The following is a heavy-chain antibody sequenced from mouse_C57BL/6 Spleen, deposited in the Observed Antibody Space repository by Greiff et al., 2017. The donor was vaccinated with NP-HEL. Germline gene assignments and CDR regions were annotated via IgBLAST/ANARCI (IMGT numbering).Heavy chain of an antibody. CDR2: IYPRSGNT. Sequence: VQLQQPGAELARPGASVKLSCKASGYTFTSYGISWVKQRTGQGLEWIGEIYPRSGNTYYNEKFKGKATLTADKSSSTAYMELRSLTSEDSAVYFCAKAYSNYVFFFDYWGQGTTLTVSS. V-gene: IGHV1-81*01. CDR1: GYTFTSYG. D-gene: IGHD2-5*01. J-gene: IGHJ2*01. CDR3: AKAYSNYVFFFDY.